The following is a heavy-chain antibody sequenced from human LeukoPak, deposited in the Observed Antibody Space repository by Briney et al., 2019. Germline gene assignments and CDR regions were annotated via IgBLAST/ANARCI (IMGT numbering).Heavy chain of an antibody. CDR2: IYYSGST. D-gene: IGHD3-22*01. J-gene: IGHJ3*02. Sequence: SQTLSLTCTVSGGSISSGDYYWSWIRQPPGKGLEWIGYIYYSGSTYYNPSLKSRVTISVDTSKNQFSLKLSSVTAADTAVYYCARAGDYYDSSGYYWGAFDIWGQGTMVTVSS. CDR3: ARAGDYYDSSGYYWGAFDI. CDR1: GGSISSGDYY. V-gene: IGHV4-30-4*01.